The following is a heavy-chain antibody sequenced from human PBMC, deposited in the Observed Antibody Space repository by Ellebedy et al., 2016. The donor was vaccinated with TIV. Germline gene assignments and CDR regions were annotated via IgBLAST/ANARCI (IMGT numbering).Heavy chain of an antibody. V-gene: IGHV4-59*01. CDR2: LYHSGSA. CDR3: AGVRHSWFDP. J-gene: IGHJ5*02. Sequence: MPSETLSLTCTVSGGSTSRYYWSWLRQPPGKGLEWIGYLYHSGSANYHPSLRSRVTISSDTSKTKITLNLTSVTAADTAIYYCAGVRHSWFDPWGQGTLVTVSS. CDR1: GGSTSRYY.